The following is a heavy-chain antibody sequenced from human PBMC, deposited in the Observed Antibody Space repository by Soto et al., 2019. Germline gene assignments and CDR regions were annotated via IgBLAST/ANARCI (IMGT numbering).Heavy chain of an antibody. D-gene: IGHD2-15*01. Sequence: SETLSLTCTVSGGSISSGGYYWSWIRRHPGRGLEWVGYIYYNGNTYYNPSLKSRVTVSVDTSKNQFSLNVRSVTAADTAVYYCARCSLVVIPVPGFDPWGQGTLVTVSS. CDR2: IYYNGNT. CDR3: ARCSLVVIPVPGFDP. CDR1: GGSISSGGYY. V-gene: IGHV4-31*03. J-gene: IGHJ5*02.